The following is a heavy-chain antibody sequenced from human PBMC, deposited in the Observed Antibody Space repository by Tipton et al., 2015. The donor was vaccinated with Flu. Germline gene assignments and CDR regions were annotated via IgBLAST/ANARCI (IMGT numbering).Heavy chain of an antibody. CDR2: IHYSGSP. Sequence: TLSLTCTVSGDSMRSDYFWAWIRQAPGKGLEWIGDIHYSGSPHYNPSLTSRVTIAVDRTKNQFSLRLTSVTAADAAVYYCARRDYSNYVSEPKNWFDPWGQGTLVTVSS. D-gene: IGHD4-11*01. CDR3: ARRDYSNYVSEPKNWFDP. J-gene: IGHJ5*02. CDR1: GDSMRSDYF. V-gene: IGHV4-38-2*02.